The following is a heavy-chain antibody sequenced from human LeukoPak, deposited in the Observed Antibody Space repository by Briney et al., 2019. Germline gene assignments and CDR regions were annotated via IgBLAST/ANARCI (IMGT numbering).Heavy chain of an antibody. CDR3: ARVEKRANYFDY. J-gene: IGHJ4*02. D-gene: IGHD6-25*01. CDR2: ISSSGSTI. V-gene: IGHV3-48*04. CDR1: GFTFSNYG. Sequence: PGGSLRLSCAASGFTFSNYGMHWVRQAPGKGLEWVSYISSSGSTIYYADSVEGRFTISRDNAKNSLYLQMNSLRAEDTAVYYCARVEKRANYFDYWGQGTLVTVSS.